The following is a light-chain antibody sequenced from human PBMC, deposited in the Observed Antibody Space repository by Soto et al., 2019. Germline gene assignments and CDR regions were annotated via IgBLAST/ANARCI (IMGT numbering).Light chain of an antibody. Sequence: EIVLTQSPGTLSLSTGERATFSCRASQSVSSSYIAWYQQKRGQAPRRLIYGASIRATGIPDRFSGSGSGTDFTLTISSLQSEDFAVYYCQQYGNSPRTFGQGTKVDNK. CDR2: GAS. V-gene: IGKV3-20*01. J-gene: IGKJ1*01. CDR3: QQYGNSPRT. CDR1: QSVSSSY.